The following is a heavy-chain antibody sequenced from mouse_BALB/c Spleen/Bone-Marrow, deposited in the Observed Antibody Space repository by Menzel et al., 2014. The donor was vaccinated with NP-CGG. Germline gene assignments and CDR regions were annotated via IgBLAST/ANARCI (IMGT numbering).Heavy chain of an antibody. J-gene: IGHJ3*01. CDR3: ARLGYYGSFAY. CDR1: GFDLSRYW. D-gene: IGHD1-2*01. V-gene: IGHV4-1*02. Sequence: EVMLVESGGGLVQPGGSLKLSCAASGFDLSRYWMSWVRQAPGKGLEWIGEINPDSNTINYTPSLKDKFIISRDNAKNTLYLQMSKVRSEDTALYYCARLGYYGSFAYWGQGTLVTVSA. CDR2: INPDSNTI.